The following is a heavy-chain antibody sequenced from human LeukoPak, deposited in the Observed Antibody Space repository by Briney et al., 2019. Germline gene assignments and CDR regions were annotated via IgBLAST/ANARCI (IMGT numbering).Heavy chain of an antibody. CDR3: ATHTANDAFDI. V-gene: IGHV4-59*08. CDR1: GGSISSYY. J-gene: IGHJ3*02. CDR2: IYYSGST. D-gene: IGHD5-18*01. Sequence: PSETLSLTCTVSGGSISSYYWSWIRQPPGKGLEWIGYIYYSGSTNYNPSLKSRVTISVDTSKNQFSLKLSSVTAADTAVYYCATHTANDAFDIWGQGTMVTVSS.